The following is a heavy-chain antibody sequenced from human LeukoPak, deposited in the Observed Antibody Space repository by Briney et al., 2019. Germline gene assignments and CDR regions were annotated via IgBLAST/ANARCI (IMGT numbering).Heavy chain of an antibody. Sequence: PGGSLRLSCAASGFSLRSFQMNWVRQAPGKGLEGISYISDSGTTEYYADSVKGRFTISRDNAKNSLYLPMTSLTGEDTALYYCARDGTTNRYNWFDSWGEGLLVTVSS. V-gene: IGHV3-48*03. J-gene: IGHJ5*01. D-gene: IGHD2-8*01. CDR1: GFSLRSFQ. CDR3: ARDGTTNRYNWFDS. CDR2: ISDSGTTE.